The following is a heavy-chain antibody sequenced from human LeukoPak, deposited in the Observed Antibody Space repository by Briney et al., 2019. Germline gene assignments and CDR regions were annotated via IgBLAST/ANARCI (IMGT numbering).Heavy chain of an antibody. V-gene: IGHV3-73*01. CDR1: GFTFSGSA. CDR2: IRSKANSFVT. Sequence: PGGSLRLPCAGSGFTFSGSALHWVRQAPGKGLEWIGRIRSKANSFVTVYTASVEGRFTISRDDSKNTAYLQMNSLRTEDTAVYYCTRHSDRYCSGAGCYVNYFYGLDVWGQGTTVTV. D-gene: IGHD2-15*01. CDR3: TRHSDRYCSGAGCYVNYFYGLDV. J-gene: IGHJ6*02.